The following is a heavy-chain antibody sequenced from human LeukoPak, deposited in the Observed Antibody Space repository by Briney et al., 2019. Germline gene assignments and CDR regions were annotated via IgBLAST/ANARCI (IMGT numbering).Heavy chain of an antibody. CDR1: GFTFGSHW. D-gene: IGHD3-22*01. CDR3: AKYYCDSSGYPDYFDY. V-gene: IGHV3-74*01. CDR2: ISTVGCTT. J-gene: IGHJ4*02. Sequence: PGRSLRLSCVASGFTFGSHWMDWVRHPAGKGLVWVSLISTVGCTTGYADCVEGRFTVSRDNAKNSLYLQMNSLTAEDTAVYYCAKYYCDSSGYPDYFDYWGQGTLVTVSS.